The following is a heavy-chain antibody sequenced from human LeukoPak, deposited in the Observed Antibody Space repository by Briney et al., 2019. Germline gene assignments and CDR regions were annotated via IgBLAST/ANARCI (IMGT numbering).Heavy chain of an antibody. D-gene: IGHD2-15*01. CDR2: ISSGSSYI. Sequence: PGGSLRLSCAMSGFTFTNYAMTWVRQAPGKGLEWVSSISSGSSYIYYADSVKGRFTISRDDAKNSLYLQMNSLRAEDTAVYYCASQGGFDYWGQGTPVTVSS. V-gene: IGHV3-21*01. J-gene: IGHJ4*02. CDR1: GFTFTNYA. CDR3: ASQGGFDY.